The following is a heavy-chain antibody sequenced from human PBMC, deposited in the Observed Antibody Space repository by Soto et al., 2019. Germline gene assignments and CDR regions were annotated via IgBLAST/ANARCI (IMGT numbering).Heavy chain of an antibody. J-gene: IGHJ4*02. CDR2: ISGSGGTT. CDR1: GFTFSSYA. D-gene: IGHD6-19*01. Sequence: PGGSLRLSCAASGFTFSSYAMSWVRQAPGKGLEWVSAISGSGGTTYYANSVKGRFTISRDNSKNTLYLQMNSLRTEDTAVYYCAKGARSSGWYWGQGTLVTVSS. V-gene: IGHV3-23*01. CDR3: AKGARSSGWY.